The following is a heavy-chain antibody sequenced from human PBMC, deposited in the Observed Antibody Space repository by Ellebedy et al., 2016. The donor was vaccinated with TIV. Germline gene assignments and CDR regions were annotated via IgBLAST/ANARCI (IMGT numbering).Heavy chain of an antibody. V-gene: IGHV3-7*03. CDR2: IKQDGSEK. Sequence: GESLKISCAASGFTFSSYWMSWVRQAPGKGLEWVANIKQDGSEKYYVDSMKGRFTISRDNAKNSLYLQMNSLRTEDTALYYCAKLGGKYSSGWRFDYWGQGTLVTVSS. J-gene: IGHJ4*02. CDR1: GFTFSSYW. D-gene: IGHD6-19*01. CDR3: AKLGGKYSSGWRFDY.